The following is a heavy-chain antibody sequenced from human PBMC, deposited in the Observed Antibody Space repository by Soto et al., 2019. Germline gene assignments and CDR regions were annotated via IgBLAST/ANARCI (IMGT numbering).Heavy chain of an antibody. V-gene: IGHV5-10-1*01. D-gene: IGHD3-22*01. J-gene: IGHJ3*02. Sequence: GESLKISCKGSGYSFTSYWISWVRQMPGKGLEWMGRIDPSDSYTNYSPSFQGHVTISADKSISTAYLQWSSLKASDTAMYYCERHRYYGSSPYPDSDIWGPVTMVTVSS. CDR2: IDPSDSYT. CDR1: GYSFTSYW. CDR3: ERHRYYGSSPYPDSDI.